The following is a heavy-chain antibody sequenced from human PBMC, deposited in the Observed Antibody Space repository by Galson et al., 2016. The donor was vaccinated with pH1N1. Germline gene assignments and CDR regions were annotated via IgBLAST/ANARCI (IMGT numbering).Heavy chain of an antibody. CDR2: ISSSYGNI. J-gene: IGHJ6*02. V-gene: IGHV3-23*01. Sequence: SLRLSCAASGFTFSSYAMTWVRQAPGKGLQWVSTISSSYGNIFYADSVKGRFTISRDNSKNTLYLQMNNLRAEDTAVYYCARDRLPYGGNTEGIFYYNGMDVWGQGTAVTVSS. CDR1: GFTFSSYA. D-gene: IGHD4-23*01. CDR3: ARDRLPYGGNTEGIFYYNGMDV.